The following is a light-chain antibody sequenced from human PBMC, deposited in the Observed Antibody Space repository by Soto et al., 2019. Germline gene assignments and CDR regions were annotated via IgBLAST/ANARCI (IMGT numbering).Light chain of an antibody. CDR3: QQYDNSPIT. V-gene: IGKV3-20*01. Sequence: EIVLTQSPGTLSLSPGERATLSCRARQSVSSNLAWYQQKPGQAPRLLIYGASTRATGFPAMFSGCGSGTDFTLTISRLEPEDFAVYYCQQYDNSPITFGLGTRLEIK. CDR1: QSVSSN. CDR2: GAS. J-gene: IGKJ5*01.